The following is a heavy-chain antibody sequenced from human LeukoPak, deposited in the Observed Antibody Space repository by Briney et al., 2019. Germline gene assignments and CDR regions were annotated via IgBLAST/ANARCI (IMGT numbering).Heavy chain of an antibody. Sequence: EGSLRLSCAASGFTFSSYSMNWVRQAPGKGLEWVSSISSSSSYIYYADSVKGRFTISRDNAKNSLYLQMNSLRAEDTAVYYCARVEGGRWYGYWGQGTLVTVSS. CDR1: GFTFSSYS. J-gene: IGHJ4*02. D-gene: IGHD4-23*01. V-gene: IGHV3-21*01. CDR2: ISSSSSYI. CDR3: ARVEGGRWYGY.